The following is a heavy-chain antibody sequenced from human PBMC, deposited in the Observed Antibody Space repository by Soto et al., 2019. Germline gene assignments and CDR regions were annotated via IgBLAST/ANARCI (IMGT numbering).Heavy chain of an antibody. D-gene: IGHD6-6*01. CDR1: GFSLSTSVVG. Sequence: QITLKESGPTLVKPTQTLTLTCTFSGFSLSTSVVGVGWIRQPPGKALEWLALIYWDDDKRDSPFLKSTLTITKDTSKNQVVLTMTNMDPVDTATYYCAHSPYSSSSYYFDYWGQGTLVTVSS. V-gene: IGHV2-5*02. J-gene: IGHJ4*02. CDR3: AHSPYSSSSYYFDY. CDR2: IYWDDDK.